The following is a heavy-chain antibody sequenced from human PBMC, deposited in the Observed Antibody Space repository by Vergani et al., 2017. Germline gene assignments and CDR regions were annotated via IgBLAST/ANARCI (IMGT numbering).Heavy chain of an antibody. J-gene: IGHJ4*02. D-gene: IGHD4-17*01. V-gene: IGHV4-4*03. CDR3: TRGYGDYGAD. Sequence: QMQLQESGPGLVKPPGTLSLTCAVSGGSVSSSSWWSWVRQPPGKGLEWIGEIYHSGTTNFNPSLKSRVTMSIDNSKNQFSLKLNSVTAADTAVYYCTRGYGDYGADWGQGILVTVSS. CDR1: GGSVSSSSW. CDR2: IYHSGTT.